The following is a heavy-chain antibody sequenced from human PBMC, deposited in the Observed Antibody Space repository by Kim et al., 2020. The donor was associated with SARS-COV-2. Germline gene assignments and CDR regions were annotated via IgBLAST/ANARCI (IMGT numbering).Heavy chain of an antibody. Sequence: QKFQGRVTITADEATSTAYMELSSLRSEDTAVYYCARKKRWLQHRAAFDIWGQGTMVTVSS. V-gene: IGHV1-69*01. D-gene: IGHD5-12*01. CDR3: ARKKRWLQHRAAFDI. J-gene: IGHJ3*02.